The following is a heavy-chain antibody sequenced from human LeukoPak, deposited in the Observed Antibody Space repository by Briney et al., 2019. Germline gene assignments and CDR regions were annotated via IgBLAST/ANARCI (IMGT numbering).Heavy chain of an antibody. Sequence: SETVSLTCTVSGGSISSGSYYWSWIRQPAGKGLEWIGRIYTSGSTNYNPSLKSRVTISVDTSKNQFSLKLSSVTAADTAVYYCARDSGYYGSGSGPNDYWGQGTLVTVSS. V-gene: IGHV4-61*02. D-gene: IGHD3-10*01. CDR1: GGSISSGSYY. CDR2: IYTSGST. J-gene: IGHJ4*02. CDR3: ARDSGYYGSGSGPNDY.